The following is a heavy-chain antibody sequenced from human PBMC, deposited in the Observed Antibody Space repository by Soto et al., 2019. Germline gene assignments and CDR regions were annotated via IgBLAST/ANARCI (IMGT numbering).Heavy chain of an antibody. Sequence: PSETLSLTCTVSGGSISSSSYYWGWIRQPPGKGLEWIGSIYYSGSTYYNPSLESRVTISVDTSKNQFSLKLSSVTAADTAVYYCARGINYYDSSGDSWFDPWGQGTLVT. CDR1: GGSISSSSYY. V-gene: IGHV4-39*07. J-gene: IGHJ5*02. CDR3: ARGINYYDSSGDSWFDP. D-gene: IGHD3-22*01. CDR2: IYYSGST.